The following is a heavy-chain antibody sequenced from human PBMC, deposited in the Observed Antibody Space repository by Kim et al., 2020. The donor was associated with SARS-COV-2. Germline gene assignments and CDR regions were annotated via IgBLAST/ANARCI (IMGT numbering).Heavy chain of an antibody. CDR1: GYSFTSYW. CDR3: SRAQYQLPQSGGDAFDI. Sequence: GESLKISCKGSGYSFTSYWISWVRQMPGKGLEWMGRIDPIDSYTNYSQSFQGHVTIPADKSISTAYLQWSNLKASDTTMYYCSRAQYQLPQSGGDAFDIWGQRTIVTVSS. D-gene: IGHD2-2*01. J-gene: IGHJ3*02. V-gene: IGHV5-10-1*01. CDR2: IDPIDSYT.